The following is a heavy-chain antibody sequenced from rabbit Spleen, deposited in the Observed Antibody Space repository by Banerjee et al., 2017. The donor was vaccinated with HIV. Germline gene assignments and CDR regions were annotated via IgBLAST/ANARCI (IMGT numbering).Heavy chain of an antibody. D-gene: IGHD2-1*01. CDR3: VRDLGYDDYTEKGYFNL. V-gene: IGHV1S7*01. CDR1: GFTISGYW. CDR2: IYPITETT. J-gene: IGHJ4*01. Sequence: QLEESGGDLVKPEGSLTLTCKAFGFTISGYWMNWVCQAPGKGLEWIGIIYPITETTYYANWVNGRFTISTDNAQHTVDLQMNSLTAADTATYFCVRDLGYDDYTEKGYFNLWGPGTLVTVS.